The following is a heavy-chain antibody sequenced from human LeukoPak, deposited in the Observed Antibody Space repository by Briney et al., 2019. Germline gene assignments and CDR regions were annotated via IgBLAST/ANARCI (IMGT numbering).Heavy chain of an antibody. D-gene: IGHD3-22*01. CDR3: ARDGYYDSSGTDNWFDP. V-gene: IGHV4-39*07. CDR2: IYYSGST. CDR1: GGSISSSSYY. Sequence: PSETLSLTCTVSGGSISSSSYYWGWIRQPPGKGLEWIGSIYYSGSTYYNPSLKSRVTISVDTSKNQFSLKLSSVTAADTAAYYCARDGYYDSSGTDNWFDPWGQGTLVTVSS. J-gene: IGHJ5*02.